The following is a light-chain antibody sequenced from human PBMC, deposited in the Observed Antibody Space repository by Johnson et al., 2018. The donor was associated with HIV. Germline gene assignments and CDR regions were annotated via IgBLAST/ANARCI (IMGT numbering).Light chain of an antibody. Sequence: QSVLTQPPSVSAAPGQMVTISCSGSSSNIGRNYVSWYQQLPGTAPKLLIYQNTWRPSWIPDRFFGSTSGASATLAITGLQTGDAADYYCGTWDNSLKAEVFGTGTKVT. CDR1: SSNIGRNY. J-gene: IGLJ1*01. CDR2: QNT. V-gene: IGLV1-51*02. CDR3: GTWDNSLKAEV.